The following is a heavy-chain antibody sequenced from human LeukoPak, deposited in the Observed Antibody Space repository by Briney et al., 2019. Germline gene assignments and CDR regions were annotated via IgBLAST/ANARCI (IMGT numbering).Heavy chain of an antibody. D-gene: IGHD2-21*02. Sequence: GGSLRLSCAASGFTFSNYDMHWVRQAPGKGLEWVAVIFYDGSNKYSADSVKGRFTISRDNSENTLFLQMNSLRAEDTAVYYCARVGGAWSYFDYWGQGTLVTVSS. CDR2: IFYDGSNK. V-gene: IGHV3-33*01. J-gene: IGHJ4*02. CDR1: GFTFSNYD. CDR3: ARVGGAWSYFDY.